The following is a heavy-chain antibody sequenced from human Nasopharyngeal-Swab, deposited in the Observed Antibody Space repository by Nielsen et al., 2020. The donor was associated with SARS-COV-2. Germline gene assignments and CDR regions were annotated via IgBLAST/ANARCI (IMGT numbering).Heavy chain of an antibody. CDR1: GFTVTSSY. CDR2: IYSGGST. V-gene: IGHV3-53*01. CDR3: ASHISLRYFDY. Sequence: GESLKIPCAASGFTVTSSYMSWVRQAPGKGLEWVSVIYSGGSTYYGDSVKGRFTISRDNSKNTLYLQMNSLRAEDTAVFYCASHISLRYFDYWGQGTLVTVSS. J-gene: IGHJ4*02. D-gene: IGHD3-16*01.